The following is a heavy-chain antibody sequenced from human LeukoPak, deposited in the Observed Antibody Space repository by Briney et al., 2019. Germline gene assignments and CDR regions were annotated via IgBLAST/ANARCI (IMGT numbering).Heavy chain of an antibody. J-gene: IGHJ6*03. CDR3: AKDGAAAGTNYYYYYMDV. CDR2: ISWNSGSI. Sequence: GGSLRLSCAASGFTFDDYAMHWVRQAPGKGLEWASGISWNSGSIGYADSVKGRFTISRDNAKNSLYLQMNNLRAEDTALYYCAKDGAAAGTNYYYYYMDVWGKGTTVTVSS. V-gene: IGHV3-9*01. D-gene: IGHD6-13*01. CDR1: GFTFDDYA.